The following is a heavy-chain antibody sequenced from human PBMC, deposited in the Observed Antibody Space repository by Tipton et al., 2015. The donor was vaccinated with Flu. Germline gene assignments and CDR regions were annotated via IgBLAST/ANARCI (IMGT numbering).Heavy chain of an antibody. CDR2: IKQDGSEK. J-gene: IGHJ5*02. Sequence: SLRLSCEASGFSFNTYGMHWVRQAPGKGLEWVANIKQDGSEKYYVDSVKGRFTISRDNAKNSLYLQMNSLRAEDTAVYYCARAIGTSGSSWGQGTLVTVSS. CDR1: GFSFNTYG. CDR3: ARAIGTSGSS. V-gene: IGHV3-7*01. D-gene: IGHD3-10*01.